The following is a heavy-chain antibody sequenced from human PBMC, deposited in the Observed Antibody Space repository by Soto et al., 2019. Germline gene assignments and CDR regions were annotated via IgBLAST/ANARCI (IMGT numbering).Heavy chain of an antibody. CDR2: IIPIFGKA. CDR1: GGTFSSYA. Sequence: QVQLVQSGAEVKKPGSSVKVSCKASGGTFSSYAISWVRQAPGQGLEWMGGIIPIFGKANYAQKFQGRVTITADKSPSTAYRELSSLRSEDTAVYYCAREAIVVARNWFDPWGQGTLVTVSS. J-gene: IGHJ5*02. D-gene: IGHD2-21*01. V-gene: IGHV1-69*06. CDR3: AREAIVVARNWFDP.